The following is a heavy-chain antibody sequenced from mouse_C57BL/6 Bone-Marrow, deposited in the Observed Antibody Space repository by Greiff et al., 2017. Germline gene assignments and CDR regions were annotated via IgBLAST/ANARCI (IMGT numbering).Heavy chain of an antibody. D-gene: IGHD1-1*01. CDR3: ARGDYYCGSSYERFAY. CDR2: IYPRSGNT. Sequence: QVQLQQSGAELARPGASVKLSCKASGYTFTSYGISWVKQRTGQGLEWIGEIYPRSGNTYHNEKFKGKATLTADKSSSTAYMGLRSLTSEDSAVYFCARGDYYCGSSYERFAYWGQGTLVTVTA. J-gene: IGHJ3*01. CDR1: GYTFTSYG. V-gene: IGHV1-81*01.